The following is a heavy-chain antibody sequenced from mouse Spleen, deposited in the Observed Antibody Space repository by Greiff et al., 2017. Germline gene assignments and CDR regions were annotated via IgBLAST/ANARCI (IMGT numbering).Heavy chain of an antibody. Sequence: EVQLVESGAELVKPGASVKLSCTASGFNIKDTYMHWVKQRPEQGLEWIGRIDPANDNTKYDPKFQGKATITADTSSNTAYLQLSSLTSEDTAVYYCAKLTGKDGFAYWGQGTLVTVSA. CDR1: GFNIKDTY. D-gene: IGHD4-1*01. V-gene: IGHV14-3*02. CDR2: IDPANDNT. CDR3: AKLTGKDGFAY. J-gene: IGHJ3*01.